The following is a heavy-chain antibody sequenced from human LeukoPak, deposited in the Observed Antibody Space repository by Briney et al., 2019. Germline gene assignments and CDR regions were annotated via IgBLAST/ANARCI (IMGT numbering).Heavy chain of an antibody. J-gene: IGHJ4*02. CDR2: IDPNDGDT. Sequence: ASVKVSCKASGYTFTDYYMHWVRQAPGKGFEWMGWIDPNDGDTNYAQKFQGGVTMTRDTSISTAHMEVSRLRSDDTAVYYCARANFLYCSSSTCLFDYWGQGTLVTVSS. V-gene: IGHV1-2*02. CDR3: ARANFLYCSSSTCLFDY. CDR1: GYTFTDYY. D-gene: IGHD2-2*01.